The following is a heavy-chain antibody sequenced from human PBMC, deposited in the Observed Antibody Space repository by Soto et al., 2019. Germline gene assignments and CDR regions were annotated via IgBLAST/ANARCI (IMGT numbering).Heavy chain of an antibody. J-gene: IGHJ6*02. V-gene: IGHV3-49*03. Sequence: GWSLRLSCSSSVFTFVDFAISWFRQAPGKGLEWVGFIRSKTYGGTTEYAASVKGRFTISRDDSKSIAYLQMNSLKTEDTAVYYCTHHRAGNYYYYSGMDVWGQGTTVTVS. D-gene: IGHD6-19*01. CDR2: IRSKTYGGTT. CDR1: VFTFVDFA. CDR3: THHRAGNYYYYSGMDV.